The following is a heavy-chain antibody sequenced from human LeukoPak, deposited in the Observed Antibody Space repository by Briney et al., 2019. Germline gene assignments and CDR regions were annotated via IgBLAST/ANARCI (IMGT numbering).Heavy chain of an antibody. CDR2: ISTRGGST. D-gene: IGHD5-18*01. V-gene: IGHV3-23*01. J-gene: IGHJ4*02. Sequence: GGSLRLSCTASGFTFSSYAMNWVRQAPGKGLEWVSTISTRGGSTYYADSVKGRFTISRDNSKNTLYLQVNSLRAEDTAIYYCAKGAGIQLWPSFDYWGQGTLVTVSS. CDR3: AKGAGIQLWPSFDY. CDR1: GFTFSSYA.